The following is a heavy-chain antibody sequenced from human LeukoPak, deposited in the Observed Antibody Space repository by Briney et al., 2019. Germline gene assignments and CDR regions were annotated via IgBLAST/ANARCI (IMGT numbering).Heavy chain of an antibody. CDR1: GFTFSSYA. J-gene: IGHJ4*02. CDR2: ISSSGSTI. CDR3: ARGHAKYYYDSSGLFDY. Sequence: GGSLRLSCAASGFTFSSYAMHWVRQAPGKGLEWVSYISSSGSTIYYADSVKGRFTISRDNAKNSLYLQMNSLRAEDTAVYYCARGHAKYYYDSSGLFDYWGQGTLVTVSS. D-gene: IGHD3-22*01. V-gene: IGHV3-48*03.